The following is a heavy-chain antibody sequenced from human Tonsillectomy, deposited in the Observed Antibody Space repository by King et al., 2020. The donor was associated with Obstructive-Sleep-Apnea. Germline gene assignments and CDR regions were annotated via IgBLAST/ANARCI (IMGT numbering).Heavy chain of an antibody. V-gene: IGHV1-69*09. CDR1: GGTFSSYA. CDR2: IIPILGIT. Sequence: VQLVESGVEVKKPGSSVKVSCKASGGTFSSYAITWVRQAPGQGLEWMGGIIPILGITNYAQRFQGRVTITADKSTSTAYLELSSLRSEATAVYYCARDLCSSTSCYRTYTYFDYWGQGTLVTVSS. D-gene: IGHD2-2*01. J-gene: IGHJ4*01. CDR3: ARDLCSSTSCYRTYTYFDY.